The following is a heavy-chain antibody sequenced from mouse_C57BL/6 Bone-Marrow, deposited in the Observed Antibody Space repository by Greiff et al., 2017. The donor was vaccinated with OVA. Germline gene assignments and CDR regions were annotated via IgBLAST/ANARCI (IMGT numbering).Heavy chain of an antibody. CDR3: ARDGYDVYAMDY. V-gene: IGHV1-26*01. CDR1: GYTFTDYY. Sequence: VQLQQSGPELVKPGASVKISCKASGYTFTDYYMNWVKQSHGKSLEWIGDINPNNGGTSYNQKFKGKATLTVDKSSSTAYMKLRSLTSEDSAVYYCARDGYDVYAMDYWGQGTSVTVSS. CDR2: INPNNGGT. D-gene: IGHD2-2*01. J-gene: IGHJ4*01.